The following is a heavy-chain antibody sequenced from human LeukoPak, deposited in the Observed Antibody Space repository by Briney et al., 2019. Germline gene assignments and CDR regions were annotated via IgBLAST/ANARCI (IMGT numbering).Heavy chain of an antibody. V-gene: IGHV1-2*04. D-gene: IGHD2-2*01. CDR3: ARRHCSSTSCSIFYFDY. CDR1: GYTFTGYY. CDR2: INPNSGGT. J-gene: IGHJ4*02. Sequence: GASVKVSCKASGYTFTGYYMHWVRQAPGQGLEWMGWINPNSGGTNYAQKFQGWVTMTRDTSISTAYMELSRLRSDDTAVYYCARRHCSSTSCSIFYFDYWGQGTLVTVSS.